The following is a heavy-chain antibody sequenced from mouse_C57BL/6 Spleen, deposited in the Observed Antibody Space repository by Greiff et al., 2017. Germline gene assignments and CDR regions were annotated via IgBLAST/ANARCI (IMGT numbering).Heavy chain of an antibody. CDR2: IYPGSGST. J-gene: IGHJ3*01. CDR3: ARGDYGLSWFAY. CDR1: GYTFTSYW. Sequence: QVQLQQPGAELVKPGASVKMSCKASGYTFTSYWITWVKQRPGQGLEWIGDIYPGSGSTNYNEKFKSKATLTVDTSSSTAYMQLSSLTSEDSAVYYCARGDYGLSWFAYWGQGTLVTVSA. D-gene: IGHD1-1*02. V-gene: IGHV1-55*01.